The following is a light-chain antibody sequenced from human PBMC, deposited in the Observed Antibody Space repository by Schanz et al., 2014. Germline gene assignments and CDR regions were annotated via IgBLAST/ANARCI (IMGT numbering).Light chain of an antibody. V-gene: IGLV2-11*01. Sequence: QSALTQPRSVSGSPGQSVTISCTGTSSDVGGYNYVSWYQQHPGTVPKPMIYNVNTRPSGVPDRFSASKSGNTASLTISGLQAEDEADYYCSSYTSYTTLVFGTGTKLTVL. CDR1: SSDVGGYNY. CDR2: NVN. CDR3: SSYTSYTTLV. J-gene: IGLJ1*01.